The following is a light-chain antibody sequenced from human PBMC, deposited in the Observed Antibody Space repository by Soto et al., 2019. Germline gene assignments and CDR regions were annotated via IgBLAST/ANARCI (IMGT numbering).Light chain of an antibody. CDR2: GVS. Sequence: QSALNQPASVSGSPGQSITISCTGTSSDVGSYNLVSWYQQHPGKAPKLMIYGVSKRPSGVSNRFSGSKSGNTASLTISGLQAEDEADYYCCSYAGSSTYVFGTGTKVT. J-gene: IGLJ1*01. CDR1: SSDVGSYNL. V-gene: IGLV2-23*02. CDR3: CSYAGSSTYV.